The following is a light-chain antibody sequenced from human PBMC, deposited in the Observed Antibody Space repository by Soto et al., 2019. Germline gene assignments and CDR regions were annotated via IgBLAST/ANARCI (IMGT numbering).Light chain of an antibody. CDR1: SRDVGGYNL. CDR2: EGT. Sequence: QSALTQPASVSGSPGQSIIISCTGTSRDVGGYNLFSWYQQYPDKAPKLIIYEGTKWPSGVSNRFSGSWSGDTASLTISGLQAEDEADYYCCARADTSSVLFGGGTKVTVL. J-gene: IGLJ2*01. V-gene: IGLV2-23*01. CDR3: CARADTSSVL.